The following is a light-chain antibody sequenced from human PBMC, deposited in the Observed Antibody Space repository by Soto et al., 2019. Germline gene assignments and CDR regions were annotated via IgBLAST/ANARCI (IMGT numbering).Light chain of an antibody. J-gene: IGLJ2*01. CDR1: SSDVDDYKY. V-gene: IGLV2-14*01. Sequence: QSALTQPASVSGSPGQSITISCTGTSSDVDDYKYVSWYQQHPGTAPKLMIYDVSNRPSGVSNRFSGSKSGNTASLTISGLQAEDEADYYCSSYIISITHVVLGGGTKLTVL. CDR3: SSYIISITHVV. CDR2: DVS.